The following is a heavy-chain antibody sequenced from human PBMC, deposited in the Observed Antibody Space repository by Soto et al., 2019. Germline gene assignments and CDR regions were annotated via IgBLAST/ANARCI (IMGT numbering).Heavy chain of an antibody. J-gene: IGHJ6*02. Sequence: SVKVSCKASGGTFSSYAISWVRQAAGQGLEWMGGIIPIFGTANYAQKFQGRVTITADESTSTAYMELSSLRSEDTAVYYCASCIAAAGYYYGMDVWGQGTTVTVSS. V-gene: IGHV1-69*13. CDR2: IIPIFGTA. CDR3: ASCIAAAGYYYGMDV. D-gene: IGHD6-13*01. CDR1: GGTFSSYA.